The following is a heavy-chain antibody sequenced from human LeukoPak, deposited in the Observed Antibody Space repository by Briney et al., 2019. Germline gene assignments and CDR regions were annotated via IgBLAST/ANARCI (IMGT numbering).Heavy chain of an antibody. Sequence: GGSLRLSCEASGFTLSSYGMSWVRQAPGMGLEWVSGIRDSGGSTYYADSVKGRFTISRDNSKNTLYLQMNSLRAEDTALYYCAKGRISPDSWGQGTQVTVSS. CDR2: IRDSGGST. D-gene: IGHD1-14*01. CDR1: GFTLSSYG. CDR3: AKGRISPDS. V-gene: IGHV3-23*01. J-gene: IGHJ4*02.